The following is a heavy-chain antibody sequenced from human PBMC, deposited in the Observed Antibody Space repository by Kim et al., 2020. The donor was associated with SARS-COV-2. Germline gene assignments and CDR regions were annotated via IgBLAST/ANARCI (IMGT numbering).Heavy chain of an antibody. Sequence: GGSLRLSCSASRFTFSSFPMHWVRQAPGKGLEWVASILYNGSKKYYGDSVKGRFTISRDNFKSTLYLDMNNLKREDSGVYYCARGQWFGESYGVDAWGQG. D-gene: IGHD3-10*01. J-gene: IGHJ6*02. V-gene: IGHV3-30*02. CDR3: ARGQWFGESYGVDA. CDR2: ILYNGSKK. CDR1: RFTFSSFP.